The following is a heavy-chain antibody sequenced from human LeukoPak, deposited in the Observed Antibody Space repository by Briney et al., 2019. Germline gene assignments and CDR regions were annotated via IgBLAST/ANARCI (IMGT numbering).Heavy chain of an antibody. CDR3: ARGYYCDS. Sequence: SQTLSLTCAISGDSVSNYTTAWNRIRQSPLRGLEWLGRTYYRSKWYNEYAVSLKSRITIDPAKSKNQFSLQLSSVTPEDTAVYYCARGYYCDSWGQGTLVTVSS. V-gene: IGHV6-1*01. CDR1: GDSVSNYTTA. J-gene: IGHJ4*02. CDR2: TYYRSKWYN.